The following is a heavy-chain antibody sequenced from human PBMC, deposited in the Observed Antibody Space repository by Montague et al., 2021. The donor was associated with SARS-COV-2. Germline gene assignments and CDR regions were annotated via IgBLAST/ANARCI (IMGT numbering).Heavy chain of an antibody. CDR3: VRGAEEAHFAMDV. CDR1: GGFISDSYY. D-gene: IGHD3-10*01. CDR2: LYRSGSV. V-gene: IGHV4-39*02. J-gene: IGHJ6*02. Sequence: SETLSLTCIVSGGFISDSYYWAWIRQAPGKGLEWLGSLYRSGSVYSNPSLKSRASISVDKSKNHFSLRLTSATAAETAVYYRVRGAEEAHFAMDVWGQGTTVTVSS.